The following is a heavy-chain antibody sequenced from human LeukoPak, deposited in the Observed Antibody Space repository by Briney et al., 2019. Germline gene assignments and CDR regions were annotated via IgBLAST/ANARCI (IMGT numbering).Heavy chain of an antibody. CDR3: ARMSYSSSWYPDY. CDR1: GFTFSSYS. D-gene: IGHD6-13*01. J-gene: IGHJ4*02. V-gene: IGHV3-48*01. Sequence: GGSLRLSCAASGFTFSSYSMTWVRQAPGKGLEWVSYISGSSDTIYYADSVKGRLTISRDNAKNSLYLQMNNLRAEDTAVYYCARMSYSSSWYPDYWGQGSLVTVSS. CDR2: ISGSSDTI.